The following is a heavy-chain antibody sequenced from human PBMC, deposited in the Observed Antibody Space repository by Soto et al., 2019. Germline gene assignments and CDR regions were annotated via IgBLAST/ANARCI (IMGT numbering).Heavy chain of an antibody. Sequence: GASVKVSCKAPRDTFTSYYINWVRQAPGQGLEWMGVINPHGGSTAYAQKFKGRVTLTRDTSVSTVYMEVSSLTSEDTAMYYCARSSGGNFGIIIEGTNWFAPSGQGTLVTVSS. J-gene: IGHJ5*02. CDR2: INPHGGST. V-gene: IGHV1-46*01. CDR1: RDTFTSYY. D-gene: IGHD1-26*01. CDR3: ARSSGGNFGIIIEGTNWFAP.